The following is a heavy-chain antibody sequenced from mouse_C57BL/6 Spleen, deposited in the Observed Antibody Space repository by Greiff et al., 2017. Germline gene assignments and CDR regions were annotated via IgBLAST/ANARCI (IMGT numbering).Heavy chain of an antibody. CDR3: ASGDYGSSYDFDY. V-gene: IGHV1-80*01. Sequence: QVQLQQSGAELVKPGASVKISCKASGYAFSSYWMNWVKQRPGKGLEWIGQIYPGDGDTNYNGKFKGKATLTADKSSSTAYMQLSSLTSEDSAVYFCASGDYGSSYDFDYWGQGTTLTVSS. J-gene: IGHJ2*01. D-gene: IGHD1-1*01. CDR2: IYPGDGDT. CDR1: GYAFSSYW.